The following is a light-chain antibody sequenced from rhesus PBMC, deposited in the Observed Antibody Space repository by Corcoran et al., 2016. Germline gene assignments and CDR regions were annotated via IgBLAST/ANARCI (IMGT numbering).Light chain of an antibody. CDR1: QGISTY. Sequence: DIQMTQSPSSLSASAGDTVTITCRTSQGISTYINWYQQKPGKPPKRLIYGASRLEIGVPSRFSCSGSGTEFTLTLSSLQPEDFATYYCLRHNSNPPAFGQGTKVEIK. V-gene: IGKV1-43*01. CDR2: GAS. J-gene: IGKJ1*01. CDR3: LRHNSNPPA.